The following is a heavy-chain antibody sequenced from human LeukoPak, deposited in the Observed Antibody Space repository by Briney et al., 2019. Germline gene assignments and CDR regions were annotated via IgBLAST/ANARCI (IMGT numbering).Heavy chain of an antibody. D-gene: IGHD2-15*01. V-gene: IGHV1-46*01. J-gene: IGHJ5*02. Sequence: GASVKVSCKASGYTFTSYYMHWVRQAPGQGLEWMGIINPSGGSTSYAQKFQGRVTMTRDTSTSTVYVELSGLRSEDTAVYYCARGKYLEYCSGGSCYGKNWFDPWGQGTLVTVSS. CDR3: ARGKYLEYCSGGSCYGKNWFDP. CDR1: GYTFTSYY. CDR2: INPSGGST.